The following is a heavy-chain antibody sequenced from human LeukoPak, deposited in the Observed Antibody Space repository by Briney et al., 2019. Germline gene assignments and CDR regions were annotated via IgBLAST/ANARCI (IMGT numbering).Heavy chain of an antibody. CDR1: GGSISSGSYY. J-gene: IGHJ5*02. D-gene: IGHD3-10*01. CDR2: IYISGST. Sequence: KTSQTLSLTCTVSGGSISSGSYYWSWIRQPAGKGLEWIGRIYISGSTNYNPSLKSRVTISVDTPKNQFSLKLSSVTAADTAVYYCARRGPPRTMLRGVKSGWFDPWGQGTLVTVSS. CDR3: ARRGPPRTMLRGVKSGWFDP. V-gene: IGHV4-61*02.